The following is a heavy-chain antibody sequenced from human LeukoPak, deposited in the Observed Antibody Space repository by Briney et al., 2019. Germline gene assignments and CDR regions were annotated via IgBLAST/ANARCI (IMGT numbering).Heavy chain of an antibody. CDR2: ISSSGSTI. CDR3: ARLQYYYYMDV. Sequence: GGSLRLSCAASGFTFSDYYMSWIRQAPGKGLEWVSYISSSGSTIYYADSVKGRFTISRDNAKNSLYLQMNSLRAENTAVYYCARLQYYYYMDVWGKGTTVTVSS. CDR1: GFTFSDYY. D-gene: IGHD4-11*01. V-gene: IGHV3-11*04. J-gene: IGHJ6*03.